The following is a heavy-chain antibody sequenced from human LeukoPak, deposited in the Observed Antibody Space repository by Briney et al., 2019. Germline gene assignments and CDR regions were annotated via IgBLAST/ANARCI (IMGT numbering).Heavy chain of an antibody. CDR1: GFTFSSYA. D-gene: IGHD2/OR15-2a*01. J-gene: IGHJ4*02. Sequence: GGSLRLSCAASGFTFSSYAMHWVRQAPGRGLEYVSAISSNGGSTYYANSVKGRSTISRDNSKNTLYLQMGSLRAEDMAVYYCARVVRGLLASDYWGQGTLVTVST. V-gene: IGHV3-64*01. CDR3: ARVVRGLLASDY. CDR2: ISSNGGST.